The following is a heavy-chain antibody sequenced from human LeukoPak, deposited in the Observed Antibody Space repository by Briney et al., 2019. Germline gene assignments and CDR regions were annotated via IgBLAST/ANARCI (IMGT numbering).Heavy chain of an antibody. Sequence: GGSLRLSCAASGFTFSTYWMSWVRQAPGKGLEWVANIKQDGNEKYFVDSVKGRFTISRDNAKNSLYLQMHSLRAEDTAVYYCARLGGSRWYDAFFDYWGRGTLVTVSS. CDR2: IKQDGNEK. CDR3: ARLGGSRWYDAFFDY. D-gene: IGHD6-13*01. CDR1: GFTFSTYW. V-gene: IGHV3-7*01. J-gene: IGHJ4*02.